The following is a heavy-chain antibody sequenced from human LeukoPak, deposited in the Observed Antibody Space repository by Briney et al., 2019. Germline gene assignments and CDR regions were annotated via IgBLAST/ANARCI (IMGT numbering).Heavy chain of an antibody. CDR2: ITGNGGTT. D-gene: IGHD5-12*01. CDR3: VRESGSFYFDY. V-gene: IGHV3-9*03. Sequence: AGRSLRLSCAASGFSFDDYAMHWVRQAPGKGREWVSGITGNGGTTAYAGSVKGRFTVSRDNAKSSLYLQMSSLRAEDMALYYCVRESGSFYFDYWGQGTLVTVSS. J-gene: IGHJ4*02. CDR1: GFSFDDYA.